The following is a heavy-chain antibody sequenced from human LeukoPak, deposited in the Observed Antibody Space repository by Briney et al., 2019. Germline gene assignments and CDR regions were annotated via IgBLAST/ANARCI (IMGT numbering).Heavy chain of an antibody. CDR1: GYRFTDYG. Sequence: GASVKVSCKASGYRFTDYGISWVRQAPGQGLEWLGWISPYNGNSNYAQNVQDRVTMTTDTSTSTTYMELRSLRSDDTAVYYCARAGGSSWNRNFDHWGQGTLVTVSS. D-gene: IGHD6-13*01. CDR2: ISPYNGNS. V-gene: IGHV1-18*01. J-gene: IGHJ4*02. CDR3: ARAGGSSWNRNFDH.